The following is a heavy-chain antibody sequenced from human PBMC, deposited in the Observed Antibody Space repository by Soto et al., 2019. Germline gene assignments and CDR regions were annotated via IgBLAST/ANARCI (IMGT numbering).Heavy chain of an antibody. Sequence: GSLKISCKGSGYSFISYWIGWVRQMPGKGLEWMGIIYPGDSDTRYNPSFQGQVTLSADKSISTAYLQWSSLKASDTGMYYCARHRTAGTPTDGMDGWGQGTTVTVAS. CDR3: ARHRTAGTPTDGMDG. D-gene: IGHD1-7*01. CDR1: GYSFISYW. CDR2: IYPGDSDT. J-gene: IGHJ6*02. V-gene: IGHV5-51*01.